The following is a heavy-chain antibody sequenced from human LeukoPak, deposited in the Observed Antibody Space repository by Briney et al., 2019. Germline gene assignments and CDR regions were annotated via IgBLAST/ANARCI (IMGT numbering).Heavy chain of an antibody. CDR2: ISGGGVTT. J-gene: IGHJ5*02. Sequence: GGSLRLSCEASGFTFSNYATSWVRQAPGKGLEWVSVISGGGVTTDYADSVKGRFTISRDNSKNTLYLQMNSLRAEDTAVYYCAKDASGSSRRWFDPWGQGTLVTVSS. V-gene: IGHV3-23*01. CDR1: GFTFSNYA. D-gene: IGHD1-26*01. CDR3: AKDASGSSRRWFDP.